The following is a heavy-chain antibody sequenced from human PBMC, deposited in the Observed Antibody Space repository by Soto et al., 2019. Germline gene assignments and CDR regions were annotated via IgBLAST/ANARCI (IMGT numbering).Heavy chain of an antibody. D-gene: IGHD3-3*01. J-gene: IGHJ5*02. CDR1: GASINSAGYC. V-gene: IGHV4-31*03. CDR3: ARVRDWFDP. Sequence: PSETLSLTCIVSGASINSAGYCWTWIRQHPGKGLEWIGYIDYSGSTFYNPSLKSRVTISVDTSKNQFSLRLTSVTAADTAVYYCARVRDWFDPWGQGTLVT. CDR2: IDYSGST.